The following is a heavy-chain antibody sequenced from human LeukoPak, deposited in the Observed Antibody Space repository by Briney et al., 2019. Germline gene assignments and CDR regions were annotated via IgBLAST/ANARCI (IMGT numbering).Heavy chain of an antibody. V-gene: IGHV1-18*01. CDR2: ISAYNGNT. CDR3: ARASSWNYHMDV. J-gene: IGHJ6*03. D-gene: IGHD3-10*01. CDR1: GGTFGSYA. Sequence: ASVKVSCKASGGTFGSYAINWVRQAPGQGLEWMGWISAYNGNTNYAQKLQGRVTMTTDTSTSTAYMELRSLRSDDTAVYYCARASSWNYHMDVWGKGTTVTVSS.